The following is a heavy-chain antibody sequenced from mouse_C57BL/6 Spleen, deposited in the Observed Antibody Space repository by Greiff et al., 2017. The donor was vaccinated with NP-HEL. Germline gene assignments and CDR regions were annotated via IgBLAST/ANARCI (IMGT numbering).Heavy chain of an antibody. Sequence: VQLQQSGAELVRPGASVTLSCKASGYTFTDYEMHWVKQTPVHGLEWIGAIDPETGGTAYNQKFKGKAILTADKSSSTAYMELRSLTSEDSAVYYCTRYGYYSRGFAYWGQGTLVTVSA. D-gene: IGHD2-3*01. J-gene: IGHJ3*01. V-gene: IGHV1-15*01. CDR1: GYTFTDYE. CDR2: IDPETGGT. CDR3: TRYGYYSRGFAY.